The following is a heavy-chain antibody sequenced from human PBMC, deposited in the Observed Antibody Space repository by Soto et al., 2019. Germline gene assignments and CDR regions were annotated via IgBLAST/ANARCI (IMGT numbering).Heavy chain of an antibody. CDR2: IYYSGST. V-gene: IGHV4-59*01. D-gene: IGHD3-3*01. J-gene: IGHJ4*02. CDR3: ARAPNDFWTPYYFDY. CDR1: GGSISSYY. Sequence: PSETLSLTCTVSGGSISSYYWSWIRQPPGKGLEWIGYIYYSGSTNYNPSLKSRVTISVDTSKNQFSLKLSSVTAADTAVYYCARAPNDFWTPYYFDYWGQGTLVTVSS.